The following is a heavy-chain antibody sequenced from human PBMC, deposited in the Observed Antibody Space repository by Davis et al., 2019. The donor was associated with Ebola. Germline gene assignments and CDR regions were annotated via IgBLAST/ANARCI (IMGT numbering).Heavy chain of an antibody. CDR1: GGTFSSYA. CDR2: ISAYNGNT. D-gene: IGHD6-19*01. J-gene: IGHJ4*02. V-gene: IGHV1-18*01. Sequence: ASVKVSCKASGGTFSSYAISWVRQAPGQGLEWMGWISAYNGNTNYAQNVQDRVTMTTDTSTSIAYMELRSLRSDDTAVYYCARDPGKTLADHADYWGQGTLVTVSS. CDR3: ARDPGKTLADHADY.